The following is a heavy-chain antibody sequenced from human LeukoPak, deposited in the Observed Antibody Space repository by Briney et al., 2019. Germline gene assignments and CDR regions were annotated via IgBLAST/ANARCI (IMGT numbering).Heavy chain of an antibody. J-gene: IGHJ4*02. V-gene: IGHV3-7*01. CDR1: GFTFSSYR. D-gene: IGHD5-18*01. CDR2: IKQDGSEK. Sequence: GGSLRLSCAASGFTFSSYRMSWVRQAPGKGLEWVANIKQDGSEKYYVDSVKGRFTISRDNALNSLNLQMNSLRAEDTAVYSCERIELYLRHFDYWGQGTLVTVSS. CDR3: ERIELYLRHFDY.